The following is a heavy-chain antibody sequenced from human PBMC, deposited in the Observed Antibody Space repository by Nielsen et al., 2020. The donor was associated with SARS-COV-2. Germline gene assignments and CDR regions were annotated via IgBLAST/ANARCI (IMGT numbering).Heavy chain of an antibody. CDR2: INPSGGST. CDR1: GYTFTSYY. V-gene: IGHV1-46*01. Sequence: ASVKVSCKASGYTFTSYYMHWVRQAPGQGLEWMGIINPSGGSTNYAQKLQGRVTMTTDTSTSTAYMELRSLRSDDTAVYYCARVSPRPYYYYGMDVWGQGTTVTVSS. J-gene: IGHJ6*02. CDR3: ARVSPRPYYYYGMDV. D-gene: IGHD6-6*01.